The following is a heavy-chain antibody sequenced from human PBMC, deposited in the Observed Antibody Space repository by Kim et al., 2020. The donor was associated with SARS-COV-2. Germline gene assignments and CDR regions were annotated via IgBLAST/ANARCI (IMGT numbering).Heavy chain of an antibody. CDR3: AREYCSGGSCYLYYYYGMDV. V-gene: IGHV4-39*01. Sequence: SETLSLTCTVSGGSISSSSYYWGWIRQPPGKGLEWIGSIYYSGSTYYNPSLKSRVTISVDTSKNQFSLKLSSVTAADTAVYYCAREYCSGGSCYLYYYYGMDVWGQGTTVTVSS. CDR1: GGSISSSSYY. D-gene: IGHD2-15*01. J-gene: IGHJ6*02. CDR2: IYYSGST.